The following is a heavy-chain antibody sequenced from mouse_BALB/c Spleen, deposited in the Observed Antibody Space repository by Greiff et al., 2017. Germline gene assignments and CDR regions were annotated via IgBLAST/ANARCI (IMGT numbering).Heavy chain of an antibody. D-gene: IGHD2-1*01. CDR3: VRGGYYGNYEWFAY. J-gene: IGHJ3*01. V-gene: IGHV10-1*02. Sequence: EVNVVESGGGLVQPKGSLKLSCAASGFTFNTYAMNWVRQAPGKGLEWVARIRSKSNNYATYYADSVKDRFTISRDDSQSMLYLQMNNLKTEDTAMYYCVRGGYYGNYEWFAYWGQGTLVTVSA. CDR2: IRSKSNNYAT. CDR1: GFTFNTYA.